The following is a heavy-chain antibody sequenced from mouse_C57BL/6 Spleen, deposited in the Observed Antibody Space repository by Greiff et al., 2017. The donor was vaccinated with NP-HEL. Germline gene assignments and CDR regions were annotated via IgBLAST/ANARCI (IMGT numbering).Heavy chain of an antibody. CDR2: IHPNSGST. CDR1: GYTFTSYW. CDR3: QYYGSSQDWYFDV. J-gene: IGHJ1*03. V-gene: IGHV1-64*01. Sequence: QVQLQQPGAELVKPGASVKLSCKASGYTFTSYWMHWVKQRPGQGLEWIGMIHPNSGSTNYNEKFKSKATLTVDKSSSTAYMQLSSLTSEDSAVYYFQYYGSSQDWYFDVWGTGTTVTVSS. D-gene: IGHD1-1*01.